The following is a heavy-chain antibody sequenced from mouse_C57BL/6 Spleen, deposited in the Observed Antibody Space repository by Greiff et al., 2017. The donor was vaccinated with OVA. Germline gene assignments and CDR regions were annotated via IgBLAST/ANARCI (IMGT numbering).Heavy chain of an antibody. CDR2: LDPSDSYT. V-gene: IGHV1-69*01. J-gene: IGHJ3*01. CDR1: GYTFTSYW. Sequence: QVQLQQPGAELVMPGASVKMSCKASGYTFTSYWMHWVKQRPGQGLEWIGELDPSDSYTNYNQKFKGKSTLTVDTSSSTANMQHSSLTSGDSAVYYSAISNQHGFAYWGQGTLVTVAA. CDR3: AISNQHGFAY.